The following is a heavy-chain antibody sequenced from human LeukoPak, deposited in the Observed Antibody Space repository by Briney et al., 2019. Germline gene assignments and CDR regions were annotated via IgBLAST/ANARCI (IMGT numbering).Heavy chain of an antibody. CDR1: SGSISSTNYY. CDR2: IYYSGST. CDR3: ARQGRNAYNLRAFDI. Sequence: SETLSHTCTVSSGSISSTNYYWGWVRQPPGKGLEWIGSIYYSGSTYYEVSLKSRLTISVDTSKNQFSLKLNSVTAADTAVYYCARQGRNAYNLRAFDIWDPGKLGTVSS. V-gene: IGHV4-39*01. J-gene: IGHJ3*02. D-gene: IGHD5-24*01.